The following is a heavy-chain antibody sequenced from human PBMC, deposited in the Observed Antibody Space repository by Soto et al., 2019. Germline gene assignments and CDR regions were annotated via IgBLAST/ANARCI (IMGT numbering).Heavy chain of an antibody. CDR1: GYPFTSYY. CDR3: ARAGRLKVAANDY. J-gene: IGHJ4*02. V-gene: IGHV1-46*01. Sequence: SLKVSCKSSGYPFTSYYIHWVRQAPGQGLEWMGIINPSGGSTSYAQKFQGRVTMTRDTSTSTVYMELSSLRSEDTAVYYCARAGRLKVAANDYWGQGTLVTVSS. D-gene: IGHD6-19*01. CDR2: INPSGGST.